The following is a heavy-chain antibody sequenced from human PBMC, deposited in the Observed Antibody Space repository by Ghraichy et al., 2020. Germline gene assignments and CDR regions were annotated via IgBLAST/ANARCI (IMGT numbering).Heavy chain of an antibody. CDR3: TTGGYGDYIGSTKYFQH. CDR2: IKSKTDGGTT. Sequence: GGSLRLSCAASGFTFSNAWMSWVRQAPGKGLEWVGRIKSKTDGGTTDYAAPVKGRFTISRDDSKNTLYLQMNSLKTEDTAVYYCTTGGYGDYIGSTKYFQHWGQGTLVTVSS. J-gene: IGHJ1*01. CDR1: GFTFSNAW. D-gene: IGHD4-17*01. V-gene: IGHV3-15*01.